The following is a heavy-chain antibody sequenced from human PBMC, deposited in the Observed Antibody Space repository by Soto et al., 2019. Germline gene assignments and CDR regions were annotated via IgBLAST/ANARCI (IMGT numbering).Heavy chain of an antibody. Sequence: QVHLVQSGGELKKPGASVKVSCKASGYSFSDFGITWVRQAPGQGLEWMGWISGKNGNTNYAQKVQGRVTLPADTSTSTAYMEMRALTSDDTGRYYCARSDYYEDTGTFENWGQGTPVTVSS. J-gene: IGHJ4*02. V-gene: IGHV1-18*04. CDR2: ISGKNGNT. CDR3: ARSDYYEDTGTFEN. D-gene: IGHD4-17*01. CDR1: GYSFSDFG.